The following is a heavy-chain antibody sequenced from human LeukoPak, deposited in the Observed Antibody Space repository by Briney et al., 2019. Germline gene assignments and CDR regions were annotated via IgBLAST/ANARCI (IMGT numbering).Heavy chain of an antibody. V-gene: IGHV3-74*01. CDR2: IKSNGRTT. Sequence: GGSLRLSCAASGFTFSNYWMHWVRQAPGKGLVWVSSIKSNGRTTSYADSVKGRFTISRDNAKNTLYLQMNSLRVEDTAVYYCARDGRLDGYNGIVDNRGQGTLVTVSS. J-gene: IGHJ4*02. D-gene: IGHD5-24*01. CDR1: GFTFSNYW. CDR3: ARDGRLDGYNGIVDN.